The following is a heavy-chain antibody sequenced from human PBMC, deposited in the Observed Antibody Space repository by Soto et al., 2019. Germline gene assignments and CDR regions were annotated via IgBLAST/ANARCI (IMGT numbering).Heavy chain of an antibody. CDR3: AGRRGEPFTLFGAYDI. D-gene: IGHD3-3*01. Sequence: ASVKVSCKASGYTFTSYDINWVRQATGQGLEWMGWMNPNSGNTGYAQKFQGRVTMTRNTSISTAYMELSSLRSEDTAVYYCAGRRGEPFTLFGAYDIWGQGTMVTVSS. J-gene: IGHJ3*02. V-gene: IGHV1-8*01. CDR1: GYTFTSYD. CDR2: MNPNSGNT.